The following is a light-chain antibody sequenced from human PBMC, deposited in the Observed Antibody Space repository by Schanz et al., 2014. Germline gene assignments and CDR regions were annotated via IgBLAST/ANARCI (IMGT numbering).Light chain of an antibody. CDR1: TPNIGSNT. V-gene: IGLV1-44*01. J-gene: IGLJ3*02. Sequence: QSVLTQPPSASGTPGQRVTISCSGSTPNIGSNTINWYQQLPGTAPKLLIHTNNQRPSGVPDRFSASKSDTSASLAISGLQSEDEADYYCAAWDDSLSGWVFGGGTKLTVL. CDR2: TNN. CDR3: AAWDDSLSGWV.